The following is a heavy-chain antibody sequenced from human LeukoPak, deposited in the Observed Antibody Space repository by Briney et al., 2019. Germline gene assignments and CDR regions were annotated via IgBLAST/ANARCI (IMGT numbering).Heavy chain of an antibody. Sequence: ASVTVSCKASGGTFSSYAISWVRQAPGQGLEWMGGIIPIFGTANYAQKFQGRVTITADESTSTAYMELSSLRSEDTAVYYCARDLGGYSGYVYGMDVWGQGTTVTVSS. CDR2: IIPIFGTA. CDR3: ARDLGGYSGYVYGMDV. J-gene: IGHJ6*02. CDR1: GGTFSSYA. V-gene: IGHV1-69*13. D-gene: IGHD5-12*01.